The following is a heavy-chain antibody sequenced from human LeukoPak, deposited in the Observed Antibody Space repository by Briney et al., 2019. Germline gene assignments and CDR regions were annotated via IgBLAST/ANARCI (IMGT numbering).Heavy chain of an antibody. J-gene: IGHJ6*02. CDR2: INHSGST. CDR1: GGSFSGYY. V-gene: IGHV4-34*01. Sequence: SETLSLTCAVDGGSFSGYYWSWIRQPPGKGLEWIGEINHSGSTNYKPSLKSRVTISMGTSKNQVSLTLRSVTAADTALYYCARAIDHSGYCFDMDVWGQVTTVTAS. CDR3: ARAIDHSGYCFDMDV. D-gene: IGHD6-25*01.